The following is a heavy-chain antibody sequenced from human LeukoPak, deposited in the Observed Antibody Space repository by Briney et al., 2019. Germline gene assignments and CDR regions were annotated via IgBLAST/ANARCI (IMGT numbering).Heavy chain of an antibody. D-gene: IGHD3-10*01. J-gene: IGHJ4*02. Sequence: ASVKVSCKASGYTFTGYYIHWVRQAPGQGLEWMGWISAYNGNTNYAQKLQGRVTMTTDTSTSTAYMELRSLRSDDTAVYYCARALRSYYYGSGSFSNFDYWGQGTLVTVSS. CDR3: ARALRSYYYGSGSFSNFDY. V-gene: IGHV1-18*04. CDR1: GYTFTGYY. CDR2: ISAYNGNT.